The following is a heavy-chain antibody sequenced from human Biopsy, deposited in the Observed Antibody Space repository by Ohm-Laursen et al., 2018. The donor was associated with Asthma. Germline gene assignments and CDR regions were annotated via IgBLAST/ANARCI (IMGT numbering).Heavy chain of an antibody. D-gene: IGHD2-21*02. Sequence: WESLKISCKGSGYSFTSYWIGWVRQMPGKGLEWMGIIYPGDSDTRYSPSFQGQVTISADKSISTAYLQWSSLKASDTVMYYCARVGVCGGDCYSPHDYWYFDLWGRGTLVTVSS. CDR2: IYPGDSDT. CDR3: ARVGVCGGDCYSPHDYWYFDL. V-gene: IGHV5-51*01. CDR1: GYSFTSYW. J-gene: IGHJ2*01.